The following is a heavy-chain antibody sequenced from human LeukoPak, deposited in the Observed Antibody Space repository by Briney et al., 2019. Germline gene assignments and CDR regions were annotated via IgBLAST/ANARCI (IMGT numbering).Heavy chain of an antibody. D-gene: IGHD4-17*01. CDR1: GFTFSSYA. Sequence: PGGSLRLSCAASGFTFSSYAMHWVRQAPGKGLEWVAVISYDGSNKYYADSVKGRFTISRDNSKNTLYLQMNSLRAEDTAVYYCARADYGSWFDPWGQGTLVTVSS. J-gene: IGHJ5*02. CDR3: ARADYGSWFDP. CDR2: ISYDGSNK. V-gene: IGHV3-30-3*01.